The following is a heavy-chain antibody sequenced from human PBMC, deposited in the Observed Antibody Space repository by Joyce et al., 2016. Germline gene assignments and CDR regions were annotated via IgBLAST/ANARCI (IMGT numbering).Heavy chain of an antibody. CDR1: GSTFSTSS. V-gene: IGHV3-21*01. Sequence: QLVESGGGVFKPGGSLRLSCEASGSTFSTSSMSWFRQVPGKGLEWVAAISATSYDIFHAETVRGRFTVSRDNAKKTLYLQMNSLRAEDSAVFYCARGGISYYYAMDVWGQGTTVTVSS. CDR2: ISATSYDI. CDR3: ARGGISYYYAMDV. J-gene: IGHJ6*02. D-gene: IGHD3-16*01.